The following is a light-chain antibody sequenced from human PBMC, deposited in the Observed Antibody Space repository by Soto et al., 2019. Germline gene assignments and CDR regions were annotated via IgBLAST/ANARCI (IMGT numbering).Light chain of an antibody. CDR3: SSYTRDTALV. CDR1: SSDIGTYDY. J-gene: IGLJ1*01. Sequence: QSALTQPASVSGSPGQSITISCTGTSSDIGTYDYVSRYQQHPGKAPKLMIYEVTNRPSGVSNRFSGSKSGSTASLTISGLQAEDEADYYCSSYTRDTALVFGPGTQLTVL. CDR2: EVT. V-gene: IGLV2-14*01.